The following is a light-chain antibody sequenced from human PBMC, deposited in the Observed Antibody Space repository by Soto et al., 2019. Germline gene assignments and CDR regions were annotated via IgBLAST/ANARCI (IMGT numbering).Light chain of an antibody. V-gene: IGKV1-33*01. J-gene: IGKJ2*01. CDR3: QQYNNVPYT. Sequence: DIQMTQSPSSLSASVGDRVSITCRASQAVTNYLNWYQHKPGKAPRLVIYDTSTLEIGVPTRFGGSGSGTDFTLTIFGLQPEDVGTYYCQQYNNVPYTFGQGTKVE. CDR1: QAVTNY. CDR2: DTS.